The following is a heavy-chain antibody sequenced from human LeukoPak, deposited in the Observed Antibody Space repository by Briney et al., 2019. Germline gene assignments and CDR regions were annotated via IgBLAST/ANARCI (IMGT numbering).Heavy chain of an antibody. V-gene: IGHV1-69*13. CDR2: IIPIFGTA. D-gene: IGHD3-3*01. Sequence: ASVKVSCKASGGTFSSYAISWVRQAPGQGLEWMGGIIPIFGTANYAQKFQGRVTITADESTSTAYMELSSLRSEDTAVYYCAREVFGVVINAFDIWGQGTMVTVSS. J-gene: IGHJ3*02. CDR3: AREVFGVVINAFDI. CDR1: GGTFSSYA.